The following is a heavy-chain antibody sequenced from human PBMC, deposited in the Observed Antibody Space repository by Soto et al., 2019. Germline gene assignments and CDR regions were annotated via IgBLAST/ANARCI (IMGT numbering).Heavy chain of an antibody. V-gene: IGHV5-10-1*01. Sequence: PGESLKISCQGSGCTFTTYWITWVRQMPGRGLEWMGRIDPSDSYTNYSPSFQGHVTISADKSISTAYLQWSSLKASDTAMYYCARHPLFDIVVVVAATPPGSGTDVWGQGTTVTVSS. CDR1: GCTFTTYW. J-gene: IGHJ6*02. CDR3: ARHPLFDIVVVVAATPPGSGTDV. CDR2: IDPSDSYT. D-gene: IGHD2-15*01.